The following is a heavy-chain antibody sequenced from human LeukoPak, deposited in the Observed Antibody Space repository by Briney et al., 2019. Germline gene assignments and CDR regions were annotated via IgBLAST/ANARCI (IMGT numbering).Heavy chain of an antibody. J-gene: IGHJ4*02. CDR3: AKSGYNRFDY. V-gene: IGHV3-74*01. CDR1: GFTFSSHW. CDR2: IDYDGINT. D-gene: IGHD5-24*01. Sequence: PGGSLRLSCAASGFTFSSHWMHWVRQAPGKGLVWVSRIDYDGINTNYADSVKGRFTISRDNAKNTLYLQMNSLIAEDTAVYYCAKSGYNRFDYWGQGTRVTVSS.